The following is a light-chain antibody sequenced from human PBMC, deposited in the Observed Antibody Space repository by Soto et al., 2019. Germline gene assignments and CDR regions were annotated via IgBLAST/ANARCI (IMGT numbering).Light chain of an antibody. CDR2: EVS. Sequence: QSVLTQPASVSGSPGQSITISCTGTRSDVGGYNYVSWFQQHPGKAPKLMIYEVSNRPSGVSNRFSGSKSGNTASLTISGLQAEDEADYYCSSYTSSSTPYVIGTGTKVTVL. V-gene: IGLV2-14*01. J-gene: IGLJ1*01. CDR3: SSYTSSSTPYV. CDR1: RSDVGGYNY.